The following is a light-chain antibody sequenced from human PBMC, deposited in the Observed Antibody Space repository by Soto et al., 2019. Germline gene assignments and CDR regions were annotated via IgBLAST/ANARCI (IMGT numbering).Light chain of an antibody. CDR1: QGIGND. CDR3: LHHYTYPWT. CDR2: AAS. J-gene: IGKJ1*01. Sequence: DIQMTQSPSSLSASIGDRVSITCRASQGIGNDLGWYQQKPGKAPKRLIYAASSLQSGVPSRFNGSGYGTEFTLTNTSLQPEELATYYGLHHYTYPWTSGQGTKVEI. V-gene: IGKV1-17*01.